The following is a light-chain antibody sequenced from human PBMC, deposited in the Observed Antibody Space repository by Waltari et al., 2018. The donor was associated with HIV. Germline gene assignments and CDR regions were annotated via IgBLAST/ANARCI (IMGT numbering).Light chain of an antibody. Sequence: SYVLTQPPSVSVAPGKTARLTCGGNNFGSKSVHWYQQKPGQAPVLVIYYDSDRPSGIPERFSGSKSGNTATLTISRVEAGDEADYYCQVWDGSSDHYVFGTGTKVTVL. V-gene: IGLV3-21*04. J-gene: IGLJ1*01. CDR2: YDS. CDR3: QVWDGSSDHYV. CDR1: NFGSKS.